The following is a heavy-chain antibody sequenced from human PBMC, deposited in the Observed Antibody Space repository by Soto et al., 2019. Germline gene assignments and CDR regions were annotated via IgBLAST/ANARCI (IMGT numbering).Heavy chain of an antibody. CDR1: GGTFSSYA. CDR3: AVTYYYDSSGYYYFDY. V-gene: IGHV1-69*13. CDR2: IIPIFGTA. Sequence: SVKVSCKASGGTFSSYAISWVRQAPGQGLEWMGGIIPIFGTANYAQKFQGRVTITADESTSTAYMELSSLRSEDTAVYYCAVTYYYDSSGYYYFDYWGQGTLVTVSS. D-gene: IGHD3-22*01. J-gene: IGHJ4*02.